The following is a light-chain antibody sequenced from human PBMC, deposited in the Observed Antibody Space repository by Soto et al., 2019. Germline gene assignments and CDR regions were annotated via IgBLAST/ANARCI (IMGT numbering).Light chain of an antibody. J-gene: IGKJ1*01. CDR1: QSVSSNY. CDR2: DAP. Sequence: EIVLTQSPGTLSLSPGERATLSCRASQSVSSNYLAWYQQKLGQAPRLLIYDAPRRATGIPDRFSGSGSGTDFTLTISRLEPEDFVVYYCQQYGRSPTFGQGTKVDIK. V-gene: IGKV3-20*01. CDR3: QQYGRSPT.